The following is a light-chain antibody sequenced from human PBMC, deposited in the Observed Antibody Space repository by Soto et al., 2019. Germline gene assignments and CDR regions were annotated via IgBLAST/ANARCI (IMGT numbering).Light chain of an antibody. CDR1: SPNIGAGFD. V-gene: IGLV1-40*01. CDR2: GNN. J-gene: IGLJ1*01. Sequence: QSVLTQPPSVSGAPGQRVTISCTGSSPNIGAGFDVHWYQQLPGTAPKLVIYGNNNRPSGVPDRFSGSKSGTSASLAITGLQAEDEADYYCQSYDSSLSGYVFGTGTKVTGL. CDR3: QSYDSSLSGYV.